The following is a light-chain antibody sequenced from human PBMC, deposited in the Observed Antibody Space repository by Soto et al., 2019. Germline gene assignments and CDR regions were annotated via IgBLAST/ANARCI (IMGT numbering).Light chain of an antibody. CDR1: SSNIGTKT. V-gene: IGLV1-44*01. CDR2: TDN. J-gene: IGLJ2*01. Sequence: QSVLTQPPSASVAPGQRVIISCSGSSSNIGTKTVSWYQQLPGTAPKLLIYTDNQRPSGVPDRFSGSKSGTSASLAISGLQSEDEADYYCASWDDSLTGVVFGGGTQLTVL. CDR3: ASWDDSLTGVV.